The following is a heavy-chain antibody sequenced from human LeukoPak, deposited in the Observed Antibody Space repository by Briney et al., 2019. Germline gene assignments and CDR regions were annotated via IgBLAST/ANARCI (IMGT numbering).Heavy chain of an antibody. CDR1: GYTFTTYA. Sequence: ASVKVSCKASGYTFTTYAIRWVRQAPGQRLEWMGWINAVNGDTKYSQEFQGRVTITRDTSASTAHMELSSLRSEDTAVYYCARSGSYDFWGQGTLVTVSS. J-gene: IGHJ4*02. CDR3: ARSGSYDF. V-gene: IGHV1-3*01. D-gene: IGHD1-26*01. CDR2: INAVNGDT.